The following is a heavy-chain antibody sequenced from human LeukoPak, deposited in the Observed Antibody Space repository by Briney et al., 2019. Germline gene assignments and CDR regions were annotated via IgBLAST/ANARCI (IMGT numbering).Heavy chain of an antibody. CDR3: ARNGLGDYGWFDP. CDR2: IYQSGTT. CDR1: GGSISSGGYS. V-gene: IGHV4-30-2*01. J-gene: IGHJ5*02. D-gene: IGHD4-17*01. Sequence: SENLSLTCAVSGGSISSGGYSWSWIRQPPGKGLEWIGYIYQSGTTYYNPSLKSRVAISVDRSKNQFSLKVNSVTAADTAVYYCARNGLGDYGWFDPWGQGTLVTVSS.